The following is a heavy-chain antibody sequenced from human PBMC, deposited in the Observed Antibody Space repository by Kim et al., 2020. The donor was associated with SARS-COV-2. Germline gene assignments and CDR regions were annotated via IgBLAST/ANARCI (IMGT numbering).Heavy chain of an antibody. CDR3: ARNPDVPDTAMVTDDSPGQGHFDY. J-gene: IGHJ4*02. CDR1: GDSVSSNSAA. CDR2: TYYRSKWYN. V-gene: IGHV6-1*01. Sequence: SQTLSLTCAISGDSVSSNSAAWNWIRQSPSRGLEWLGRTYYRSKWYNDYAVSVKSRITINPDTSKNQFSLQLNSVTPEDTAVYYCARNPDVPDTAMVTDDSPGQGHFDYWGQGTLVTVSS. D-gene: IGHD5-18*01.